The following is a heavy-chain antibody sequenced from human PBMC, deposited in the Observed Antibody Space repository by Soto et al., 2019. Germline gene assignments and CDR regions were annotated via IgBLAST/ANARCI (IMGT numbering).Heavy chain of an antibody. CDR1: GYTFTSYG. CDR2: ISAYNGNT. V-gene: IGHV1-18*01. CDR3: ARECIAVAGPDTYWFDP. Sequence: ASVKVSCKASGYTFTSYGISWVRQAPGQGLEWMGWISAYNGNTNYAQKLQGRVTMTTDTSTSTAYMELRSLRSDDTAVYYCARECIAVAGPDTYWFDPWGQGTLVTVSS. D-gene: IGHD6-19*01. J-gene: IGHJ5*02.